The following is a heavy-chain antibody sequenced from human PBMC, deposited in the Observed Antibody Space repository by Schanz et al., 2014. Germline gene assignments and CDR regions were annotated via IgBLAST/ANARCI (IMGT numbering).Heavy chain of an antibody. J-gene: IGHJ4*02. Sequence: QVHLVQSESELKNPGASVKVSCKTSGYSFSTYAMNWVRQAPGQGLEWMGRINPNSGGTNYAQKFQGRVTMTRDTSISTAYMELSSLRSDDTAVYYCARELRLEYYFDYWGQGTQVTVSS. CDR2: INPNSGGT. CDR3: ARELRLEYYFDY. D-gene: IGHD4-17*01. V-gene: IGHV1-2*02. CDR1: GYSFSTYA.